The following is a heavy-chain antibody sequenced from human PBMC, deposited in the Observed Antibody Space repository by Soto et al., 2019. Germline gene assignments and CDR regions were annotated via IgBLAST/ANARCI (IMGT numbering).Heavy chain of an antibody. D-gene: IGHD3-10*01. CDR1: GYTFTSYA. CDR3: AWSGPPAGY. Sequence: QVQLVQSGAEVKKPGASVKVSCKASGYTFTSYAISWVRQAPGQGLEWMGWISAYNGNTNYAQKRQGRVTMTTNTSPTTAYMELRSLRPDDTAVYYCAWSGPPAGYWCQGTLVTVSS. J-gene: IGHJ4*02. V-gene: IGHV1-18*01. CDR2: ISAYNGNT.